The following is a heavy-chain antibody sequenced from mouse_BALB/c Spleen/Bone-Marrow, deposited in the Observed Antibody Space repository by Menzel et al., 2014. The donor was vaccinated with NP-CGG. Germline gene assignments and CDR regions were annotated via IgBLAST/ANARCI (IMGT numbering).Heavy chain of an antibody. Sequence: QVQLKQSGAELAKPGASVKMSCKASGYTFTSYWMHWVKQRPGQGLEWIGYINPSTGYTEYNQKFKDKATLTADKSSSTAYMRLSSLTSGDSAVYYCARSPHYYDLDYWGQGTTLTVSS. CDR1: GYTFTSYW. J-gene: IGHJ2*01. D-gene: IGHD1-2*01. V-gene: IGHV1-7*01. CDR3: ARSPHYYDLDY. CDR2: INPSTGYT.